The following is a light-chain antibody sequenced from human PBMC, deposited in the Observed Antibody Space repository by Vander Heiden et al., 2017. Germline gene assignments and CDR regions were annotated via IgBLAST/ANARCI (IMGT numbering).Light chain of an antibody. CDR3: MQGTQWPWT. J-gene: IGKJ1*01. CDR1: QNLLYSDGNTY. V-gene: IGKV2-30*01. Sequence: VVMTQSPLSLPVTLGQPASISCRSSQNLLYSDGNTYLNWFQQRPGQTPRRLIYKVSDRDSGVPDRFSGSGSGTDFTLKISWVEAEDVGVYYCMQGTQWPWTFGQGTRVEIK. CDR2: KVS.